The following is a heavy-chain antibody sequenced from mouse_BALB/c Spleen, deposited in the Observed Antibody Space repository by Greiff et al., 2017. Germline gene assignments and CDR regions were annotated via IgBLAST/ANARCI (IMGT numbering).Heavy chain of an antibody. Sequence: VQLQQSGPELEKPGASVKISCKASGYSFTGYNMNWVKQSNGKSLEWIGNIDPYYGGTSYNQKFKGKATLTADKSSSTAYMQLSSLTSEDSAVYFCARAGTMITTSWFAYWGQGTLVTVSA. CDR2: IDPYYGGT. J-gene: IGHJ3*01. CDR1: GYSFTGYN. V-gene: IGHV1-39*01. D-gene: IGHD2-4*01. CDR3: ARAGTMITTSWFAY.